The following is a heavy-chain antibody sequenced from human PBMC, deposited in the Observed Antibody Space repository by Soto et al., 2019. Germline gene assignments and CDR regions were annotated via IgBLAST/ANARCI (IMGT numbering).Heavy chain of an antibody. J-gene: IGHJ4*02. Sequence: SETLSLTCAVYGGSFSGYYWSWIRQPPGKGLEWIGEINHSGSTNYNPSLKSRVTISVDTSKNQFSLKLSSVTAADTAVYYCARTNYDILTGFDYRGKGTLVTVSS. V-gene: IGHV4-34*01. CDR2: INHSGST. CDR1: GGSFSGYY. CDR3: ARTNYDILTGFDY. D-gene: IGHD3-9*01.